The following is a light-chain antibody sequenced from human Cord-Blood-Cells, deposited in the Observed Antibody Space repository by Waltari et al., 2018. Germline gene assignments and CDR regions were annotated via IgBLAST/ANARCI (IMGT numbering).Light chain of an antibody. J-gene: IGLJ3*02. CDR3: CSYAGSSRV. V-gene: IGLV2-23*01. CDR1: SSDVGSYNL. CDR2: EGS. Sequence: QSALTQPASVSGSPGQSITISCTATSSDVGSYNLVSWYQQHPGKAPKHMIYEGSKRPSGVSNRFSGSKSGNTASLTISGLQAEDEADYYCCSYAGSSRVFGGGTKLTVL.